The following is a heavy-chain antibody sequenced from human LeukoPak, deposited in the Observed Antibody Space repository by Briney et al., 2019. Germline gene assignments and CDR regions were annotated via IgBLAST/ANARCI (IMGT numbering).Heavy chain of an antibody. V-gene: IGHV1-2*02. D-gene: IGHD2-2*01. CDR1: GYTFTGYY. CDR2: INPNSGGT. J-gene: IGHJ3*02. CDR3: ARDRGWEYQLLIDAFDI. Sequence: ASVKVSCKASGYTFTGYYMHWVRQAHGQGLEWMGWINPNSGGTNYAQKFQGRVTMTRDTSISTAYMELSRLRSDDTAVYYCARDRGWEYQLLIDAFDIWGQGTMVTVSS.